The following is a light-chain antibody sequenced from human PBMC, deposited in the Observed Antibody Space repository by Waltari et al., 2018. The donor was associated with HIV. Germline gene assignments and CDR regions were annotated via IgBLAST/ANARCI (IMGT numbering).Light chain of an antibody. CDR1: QNLFYSSNNKNY. CDR3: QQYYSTPPT. V-gene: IGKV4-1*01. Sequence: DIVMTQSPDSLAVSLGGRTTINCKSSQNLFYSSNNKNYLAWYQHKPGQPPKLLFYWASTRGSGVPDRFSGSGSGTNFTLTISSLQADDVAVYFCQQYYSTPPTFGQGTKLEI. J-gene: IGKJ2*01. CDR2: WAS.